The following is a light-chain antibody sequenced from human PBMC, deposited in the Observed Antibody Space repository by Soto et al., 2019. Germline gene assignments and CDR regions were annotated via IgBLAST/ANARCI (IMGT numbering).Light chain of an antibody. CDR3: SSYARNRDIL. CDR1: SGDVGGYYY. J-gene: IGLJ3*02. Sequence: QSALTQPASVSGSPGQSITISCTGTSGDVGGYYYVSWYQQLPGKAPKLMISEVSKRPSGVPDRFSGSKSGNTASLTVSGLQAEDEADYYCSSYARNRDILFGGGTKLTVL. CDR2: EVS. V-gene: IGLV2-8*01.